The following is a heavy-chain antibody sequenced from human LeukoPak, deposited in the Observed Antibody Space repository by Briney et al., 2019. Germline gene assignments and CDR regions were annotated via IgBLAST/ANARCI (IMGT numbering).Heavy chain of an antibody. CDR1: GFTFSNYL. D-gene: IGHD2-15*01. J-gene: IGHJ4*02. CDR3: AREGPSNYCSGGSCYYGY. Sequence: GGSLRLSCAASGFTFSNYLMSWVRQAPGKGLEWVANIKQDGSEKYYVDSVKGRFTISRDNAKNSLYLQMNSLRAEDTAVYYCAREGPSNYCSGGSCYYGYWGQGTLVTVSS. CDR2: IKQDGSEK. V-gene: IGHV3-7*01.